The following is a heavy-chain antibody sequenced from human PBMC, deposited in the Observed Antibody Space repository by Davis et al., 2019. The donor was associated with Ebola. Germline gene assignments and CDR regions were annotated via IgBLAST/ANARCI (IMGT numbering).Heavy chain of an antibody. CDR3: ATTPQYSSGQNKPFDY. D-gene: IGHD6-19*01. V-gene: IGHV3-23*01. J-gene: IGHJ4*02. CDR2: MSGSASNS. CDR1: GFTFSNYA. Sequence: GESLKISCAASGFTFSNYAMSWVRQAPGKGLEWVSVMSGSASNSYYADSVKGRFTISRDNSKNTLYLHMHSLRAEDTAVYYCATTPQYSSGQNKPFDYWGQGTLVTVSS.